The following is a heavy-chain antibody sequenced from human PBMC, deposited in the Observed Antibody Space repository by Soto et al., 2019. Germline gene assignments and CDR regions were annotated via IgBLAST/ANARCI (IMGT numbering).Heavy chain of an antibody. D-gene: IGHD3-22*01. CDR2: ISGSGGST. J-gene: IGHJ4*02. CDR3: AKRLLITMIVVVILDY. V-gene: IGHV3-23*01. CDR1: GFTFRSYA. Sequence: GGSLRLSCAASGFTFRSYAMSWVRQAPGKGLEWVSTISGSGGSTYYADSVKGRFTISRDNSKNTLYLQMNSLRAEDTAVYYCAKRLLITMIVVVILDYWGQGTLVTVSS.